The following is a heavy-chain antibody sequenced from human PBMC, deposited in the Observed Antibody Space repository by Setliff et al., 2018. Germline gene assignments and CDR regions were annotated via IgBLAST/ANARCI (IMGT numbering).Heavy chain of an antibody. D-gene: IGHD2-21*01. J-gene: IGHJ6*03. CDR3: ARVRRVVIAYYYYMDV. CDR2: IIPILGTA. Sequence: SVKVSCKASGGTFINYAISWVRQAPGQGLEWMGGIIPILGTANYAQKFQGRVTITADESTSTAYMELSSLRSADTAVYYCARVRRVVIAYYYYMDVWGKGTTVTVSS. CDR1: GGTFINYA. V-gene: IGHV1-69*13.